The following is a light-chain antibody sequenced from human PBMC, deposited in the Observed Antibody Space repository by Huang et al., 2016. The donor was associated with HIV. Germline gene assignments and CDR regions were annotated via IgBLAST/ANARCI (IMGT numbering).Light chain of an antibody. V-gene: IGKV1-5*03. Sequence: DIQMTQSPSTLSAFVGDRVTITYRTSHRISSWLAWYQQKPGKAPNLLISKASNLESGVPSRFSGNGSGTEFTLTISGLQPDDLATYYCQQQWTFGQGTKVEI. CDR1: HRISSW. J-gene: IGKJ1*01. CDR2: KAS. CDR3: QQQWT.